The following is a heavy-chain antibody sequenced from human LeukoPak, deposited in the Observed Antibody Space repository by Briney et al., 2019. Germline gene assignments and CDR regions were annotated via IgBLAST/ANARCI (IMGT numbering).Heavy chain of an antibody. J-gene: IGHJ4*02. CDR2: IIPIFGTA. CDR1: GGTFSSYA. V-gene: IGHV1-69*13. Sequence: ASVKVSCKASGGTFSSYAISWVRQAPGQGLEWMGGIIPIFGTANYAQKFQGRVTITADESTSTAYMELGSLRSEDTAVYYCARTIGPPFGVGIFFDYWGQGTLVTVSS. D-gene: IGHD3-3*01. CDR3: ARTIGPPFGVGIFFDY.